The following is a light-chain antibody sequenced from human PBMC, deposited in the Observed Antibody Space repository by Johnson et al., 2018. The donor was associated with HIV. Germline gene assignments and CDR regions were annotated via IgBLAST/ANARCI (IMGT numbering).Light chain of an antibody. J-gene: IGLJ1*01. CDR1: SCDIGNNY. Sequence: QSVLTQPPSVYAAPGQTVTISWSGSSCDIGNNYVSWHQQFPGTAPKFLINDNNKRPSGIPDRISGSKSGTSATLGITGLQTGDEADYFCGTWDSSLSSYVFGTGTKVTVL. CDR2: DNN. V-gene: IGLV1-51*01. CDR3: GTWDSSLSSYV.